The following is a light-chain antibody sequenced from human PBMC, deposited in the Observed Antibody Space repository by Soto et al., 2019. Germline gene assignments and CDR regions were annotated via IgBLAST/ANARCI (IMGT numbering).Light chain of an antibody. CDR1: SSDVGSYNL. CDR3: CSYAGSSTFPYV. J-gene: IGLJ1*01. V-gene: IGLV2-23*02. Sequence: QSVLTRPASVSGSPGQSITISCTGTSSDVGSYNLVSWYQQHPGKAPKLMIYEVSKRPSGVSNRFSGSKSGNTASLTISGLQAEDEADYYCCSYAGSSTFPYVFGTGTKVTVL. CDR2: EVS.